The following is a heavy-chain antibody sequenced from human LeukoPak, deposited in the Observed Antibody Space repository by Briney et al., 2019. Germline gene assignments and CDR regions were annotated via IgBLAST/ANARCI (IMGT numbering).Heavy chain of an antibody. J-gene: IGHJ4*02. CDR2: ISSSSSYI. V-gene: IGHV3-21*01. CDR3: AREEYSGSYYFDY. Sequence: GGSLRLSCAASGFTFSSYSMNWVRQAPGKGLEWVSSISSSSSYIYYADSVKGRFTIYRDNAKNSLYLQMHSLRAEDTAVYYCAREEYSGSYYFDYWGQGTLVTVSS. D-gene: IGHD1-26*01. CDR1: GFTFSSYS.